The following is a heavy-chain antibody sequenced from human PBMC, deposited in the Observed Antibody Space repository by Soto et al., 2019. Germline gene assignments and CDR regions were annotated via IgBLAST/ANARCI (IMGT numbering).Heavy chain of an antibody. J-gene: IGHJ6*02. CDR2: ISGSGGST. D-gene: IGHD3-22*01. V-gene: IGHV3-23*01. CDR1: GFSFSNYA. Sequence: EVQLLESGGNLVQPGGSLRLACAAPGFSFSNYAMSWVRQAPGKGLEWVSAISGSGGSTYYADSVKGRLTISRDNAKSTLYLQMNSLRADDTAVYYCAKGVNYYDSSRNYSYYYNGMDVWGQGTTVTVSS. CDR3: AKGVNYYDSSRNYSYYYNGMDV.